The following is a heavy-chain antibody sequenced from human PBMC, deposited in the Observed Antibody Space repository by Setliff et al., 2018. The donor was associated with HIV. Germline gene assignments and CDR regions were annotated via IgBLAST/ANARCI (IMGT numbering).Heavy chain of an antibody. Sequence: ASVKVSCKASGYMFTSYGIGWVRQAPGQGLEWMEWISTYNGNTNYAPQFQGRVTMTTDTSTRTVYMELRSLRSDDTAVYYCASSVDNFGDNRWFDPWGQGTLVTVSS. CDR2: ISTYNGNT. D-gene: IGHD4-17*01. CDR1: GYMFTSYG. J-gene: IGHJ5*02. CDR3: ASSVDNFGDNRWFDP. V-gene: IGHV1-18*01.